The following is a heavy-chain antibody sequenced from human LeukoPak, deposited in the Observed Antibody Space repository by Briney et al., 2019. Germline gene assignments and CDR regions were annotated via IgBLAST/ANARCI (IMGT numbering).Heavy chain of an antibody. CDR1: GGSISSSSYY. Sequence: SETLSLTCTVSGGSISSSSYYWGWIRQPPGKGLEWIGSIYYSGSTYYNPSLKSRVTISVDTSKNQFSLKLSSVTAADTAVYYCASPNVGFDYWGQGTLVTVSS. CDR3: ASPNVGFDY. V-gene: IGHV4-39*07. J-gene: IGHJ4*02. CDR2: IYYSGST.